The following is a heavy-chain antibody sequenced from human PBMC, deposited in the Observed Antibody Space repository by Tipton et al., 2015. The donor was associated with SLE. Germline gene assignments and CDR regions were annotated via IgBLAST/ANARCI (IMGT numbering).Heavy chain of an antibody. CDR3: ARGGLYETSAYSVGFDI. V-gene: IGHV4-61*02. D-gene: IGHD3-22*01. CDR2: IYNTGST. J-gene: IGHJ3*02. CDR1: GGSISIGSYY. Sequence: TLSLTCSVSGGSISIGSYYWSWLRQPPGKGLEWIGRIYNTGSTNYKSSLQSRVTISLDTSNNQFSLRLHSVTDADTAVYYCARGGLYETSAYSVGFDIWGQGTLVTVSP.